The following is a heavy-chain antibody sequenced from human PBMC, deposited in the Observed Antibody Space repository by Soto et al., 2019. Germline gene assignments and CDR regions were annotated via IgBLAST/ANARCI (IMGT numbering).Heavy chain of an antibody. CDR3: ARRFVVVPAALGDPMDHYYYMDV. Sequence: PSETLSLTCTVSGGSISSYYWSWIRQPPGKGLEWIGYIYYSGSTNYNPSLKSRVTISVDTSKNQFSLKLSSVTAADTAVYYCARRFVVVPAALGDPMDHYYYMDVWGKGTKVTVSS. D-gene: IGHD2-2*01. J-gene: IGHJ6*03. CDR1: GGSISSYY. CDR2: IYYSGST. V-gene: IGHV4-59*08.